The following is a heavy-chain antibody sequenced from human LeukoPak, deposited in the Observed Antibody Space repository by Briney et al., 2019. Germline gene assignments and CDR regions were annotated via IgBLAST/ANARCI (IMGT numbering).Heavy chain of an antibody. CDR1: GFTFSSYG. Sequence: PGRSLRLSCAASGFTFSSYGMHWVRQAPGKGLEWVSAISGSGGSTYYADSVKGRFTISRDNSKNTLYLQMNSLRAEDTAVYYCAKLTNYDGDYWGQGTLVTVSS. J-gene: IGHJ4*02. V-gene: IGHV3-23*01. D-gene: IGHD1-7*01. CDR2: ISGSGGST. CDR3: AKLTNYDGDY.